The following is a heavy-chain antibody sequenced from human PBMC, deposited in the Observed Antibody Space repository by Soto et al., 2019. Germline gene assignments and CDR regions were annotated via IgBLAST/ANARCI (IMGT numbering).Heavy chain of an antibody. J-gene: IGHJ5*02. CDR1: GFTVSSNY. D-gene: IGHD3-3*01. Sequence: EVQLVETGGGLIQPGGSLRLSCAASGFTVSSNYMSWVRQAPGKGLEWVSVIYSGGSTYYADSMKGRFTISRDNSKNTLYLQMNSLRAEDTAVYYCARVRFLELSDWFDPWGQGTLVTVSS. CDR3: ARVRFLELSDWFDP. V-gene: IGHV3-53*02. CDR2: IYSGGST.